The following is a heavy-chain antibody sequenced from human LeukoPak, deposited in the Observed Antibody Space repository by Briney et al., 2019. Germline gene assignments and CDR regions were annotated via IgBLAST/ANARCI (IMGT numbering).Heavy chain of an antibody. V-gene: IGHV4-39*01. Sequence: SETLSLTCTVSGGSVSNTNYYGAWLRQPPGKGLEWLGSVSHSGSTYYNPSLKSRVSTSVDTSKNQFSLNLSSVIVADTAVYYCARQWLVSPLFDYWGQGTLVTVSS. CDR1: GGSVSNTNYY. CDR2: VSHSGST. D-gene: IGHD6-19*01. J-gene: IGHJ4*02. CDR3: ARQWLVSPLFDY.